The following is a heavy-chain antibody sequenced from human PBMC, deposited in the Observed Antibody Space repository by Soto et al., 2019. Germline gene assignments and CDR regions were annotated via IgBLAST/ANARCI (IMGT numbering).Heavy chain of an antibody. CDR2: IIPIFGTA. CDR3: ARDWAAAGPFDY. D-gene: IGHD6-13*01. CDR1: GGIFSSYA. Sequence: VKISCTASGGIFSSYAISRVRQAPGQGLEWMGGIIPIFGTADYAQKFQGRVTITADESTSTAYMELSSLRSDDTAVYYCARDWAAAGPFDYWGQGTLVTVSS. J-gene: IGHJ4*02. V-gene: IGHV1-69*13.